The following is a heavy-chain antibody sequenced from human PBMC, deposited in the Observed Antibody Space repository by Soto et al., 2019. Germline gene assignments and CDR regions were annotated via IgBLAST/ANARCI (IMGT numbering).Heavy chain of an antibody. Sequence: PSETLSLTCAVYGGSFSGYYWSWIRQPPGKGLEWIGEINRSGSTNYNPSLKSRVTISVDTSKNQFSLKLSSVTAADTAVYYCASGPHYYDFWSGYFLKSYYYGMDVWGQGTTVTVSS. CDR1: GGSFSGYY. J-gene: IGHJ6*02. CDR2: INRSGST. D-gene: IGHD3-3*01. CDR3: ASGPHYYDFWSGYFLKSYYYGMDV. V-gene: IGHV4-34*01.